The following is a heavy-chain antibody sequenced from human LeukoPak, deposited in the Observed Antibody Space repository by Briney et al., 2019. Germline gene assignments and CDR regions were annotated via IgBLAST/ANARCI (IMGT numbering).Heavy chain of an antibody. Sequence: AASVKVSCKASGGTFSSYAISWVRQAPGQGLEWMGGIIPIFGTANYAQKFQGRVTITADESTSTAYMELSSLRSEDTDVYYCARPLYCSSTSCYEFDPWGQGTLVTVSS. D-gene: IGHD2-2*01. CDR2: IIPIFGTA. CDR3: ARPLYCSSTSCYEFDP. J-gene: IGHJ5*02. CDR1: GGTFSSYA. V-gene: IGHV1-69*13.